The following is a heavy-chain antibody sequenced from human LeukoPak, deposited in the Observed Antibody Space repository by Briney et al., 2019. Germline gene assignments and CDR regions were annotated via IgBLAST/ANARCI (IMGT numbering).Heavy chain of an antibody. CDR2: ISAYNGNT. CDR1: GYTFTSYG. J-gene: IGHJ4*02. V-gene: IGHV1-18*01. D-gene: IGHD3-22*01. CDR3: ARGGYYDSSGYYNY. Sequence: GASVTVSFTSSGYTFTSYGIIWVRQAPGQGLEWMGWISAYNGNTNYAQKLQGRVTMTTDTSTSTAYMELRSLRSDDTAVYYCARGGYYDSSGYYNYWGQGTLVTVSS.